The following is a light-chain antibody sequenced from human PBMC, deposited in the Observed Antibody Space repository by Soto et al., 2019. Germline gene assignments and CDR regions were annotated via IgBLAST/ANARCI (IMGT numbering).Light chain of an antibody. Sequence: EIVMTQSPATLSVSPGERATLSCRSSQSVNIYLAWYQQKPGQAPRLLIYDASNRATGIPARFSGSGSGTDFTLTISSLEPEDFAVYYCQQRSNWVTFGQGTRLEIK. V-gene: IGKV3-11*01. CDR3: QQRSNWVT. J-gene: IGKJ5*01. CDR2: DAS. CDR1: QSVNIY.